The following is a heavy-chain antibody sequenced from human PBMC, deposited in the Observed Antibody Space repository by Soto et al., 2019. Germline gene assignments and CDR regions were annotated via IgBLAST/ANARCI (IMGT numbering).Heavy chain of an antibody. CDR3: ARGKDSSSWHRIHIFDY. CDR2: IWYDGSNK. CDR1: GFTFSSYG. Sequence: GSLRLSCAASGFTFSSYGMHWVRQAPGKGLEWVAVIWYDGSNKYYADSVKGRFTISRDNSKNTLYLQMNSLRAEDTAVYYCARGKDSSSWHRIHIFDYWGQGTLVTVSS. J-gene: IGHJ4*02. V-gene: IGHV3-33*01. D-gene: IGHD6-13*01.